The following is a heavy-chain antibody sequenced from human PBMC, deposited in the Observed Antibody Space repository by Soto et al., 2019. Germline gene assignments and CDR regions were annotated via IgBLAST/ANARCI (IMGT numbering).Heavy chain of an antibody. Sequence: GGSLRLSCAASGFTFSNYWMHWVRQAPGKGLVWVSRINSDASTTSYADSVKGRFAISRDNAKNMLYLQMNSLRAEDTAVYYCARDLRTTAHDFWGQGTLVTVAS. CDR3: ARDLRTTAHDF. CDR2: INSDASTT. D-gene: IGHD4-17*01. J-gene: IGHJ4*02. CDR1: GFTFSNYW. V-gene: IGHV3-74*01.